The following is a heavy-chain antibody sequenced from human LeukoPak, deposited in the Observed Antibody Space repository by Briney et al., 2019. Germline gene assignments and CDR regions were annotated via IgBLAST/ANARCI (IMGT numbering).Heavy chain of an antibody. CDR2: IIPIFGTA. Sequence: GASVKVSCKASGGTFSSYAISWVRQAPGQGLEWMGGIIPIFGTANYAQKFQGRVTTTADESTSTAYMELSSLRSEDTAVYYCARDRGYDHFQHWGQGTLVTVSS. CDR3: ARDRGYDHFQH. D-gene: IGHD5-12*01. J-gene: IGHJ1*01. CDR1: GGTFSSYA. V-gene: IGHV1-69*13.